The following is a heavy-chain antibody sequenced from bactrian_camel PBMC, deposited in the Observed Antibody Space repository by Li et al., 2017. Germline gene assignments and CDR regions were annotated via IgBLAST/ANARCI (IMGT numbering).Heavy chain of an antibody. CDR3: AADGGVSDYVPRPFAY. V-gene: IGHV3-2*01. J-gene: IGHJ6*01. CDR2: IYTRSHNT. CDR1: GYTYSSIC. Sequence: QLVESGGGSVQPGGSLRLSCAASGYTYSSICMGWFRQAPGKEREAVAAIYTRSHNTYYSDSVKARFTVSRDNAKHTIYLQMNALKTDDTAVYYCAADGGVSDYVPRPFAYWGQGTQVTVS. D-gene: IGHD4*01.